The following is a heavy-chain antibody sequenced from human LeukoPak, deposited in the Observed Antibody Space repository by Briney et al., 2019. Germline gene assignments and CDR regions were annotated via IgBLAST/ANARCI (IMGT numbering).Heavy chain of an antibody. J-gene: IGHJ2*01. D-gene: IGHD6-6*01. CDR2: IYYSGST. CDR3: ARRIAARPRFDL. Sequence: TSETLSLTCTISGGSISSHYWSWIRQPPGKGLEWIGYIYYSGSTNYNPSLESRVTISVDTSKNQFSLKLSSVTAADTAVYYCARRIAARPRFDLWGRGTLVTVSS. V-gene: IGHV4-59*11. CDR1: GGSISSHY.